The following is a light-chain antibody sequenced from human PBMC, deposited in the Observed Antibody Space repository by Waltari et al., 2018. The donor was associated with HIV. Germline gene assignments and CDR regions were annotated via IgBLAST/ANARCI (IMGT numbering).Light chain of an antibody. V-gene: IGLV2-8*01. Sequence: QSALTQPPSASGSLGQSVTISCTGTSSDVGGYNYVSWYQQYPGEAPKLIIYDVNKRPTGVPDRFSGSKAGNTASLNVSGLQGEEEAQYYCSAYAGSNNLVLFGGGTKLTVL. J-gene: IGLJ2*01. CDR3: SAYAGSNNLVL. CDR1: SSDVGGYNY. CDR2: DVN.